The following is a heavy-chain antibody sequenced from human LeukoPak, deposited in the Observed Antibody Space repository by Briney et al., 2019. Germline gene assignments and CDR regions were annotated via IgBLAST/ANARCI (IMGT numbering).Heavy chain of an antibody. CDR2: IYHSGST. Sequence: SETLSLTCTVSGGSISSGGYYWSWIRQPPGKGLEWIGYIYHSGSTYYNPSLKSRVTISVDRSKNQFSLKLSSVTAADTAVYYCARDQSNYLLSGPDNGFDYWGQGTLVTVSS. CDR1: GGSISSGGYY. CDR3: ARDQSNYLLSGPDNGFDY. J-gene: IGHJ4*02. D-gene: IGHD4-11*01. V-gene: IGHV4-30-2*01.